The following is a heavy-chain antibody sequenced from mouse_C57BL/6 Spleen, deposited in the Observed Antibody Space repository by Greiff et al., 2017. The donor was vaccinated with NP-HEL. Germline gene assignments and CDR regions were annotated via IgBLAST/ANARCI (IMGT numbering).Heavy chain of an antibody. CDR2: ISSGSSTI. J-gene: IGHJ1*03. D-gene: IGHD2-14*01. CDR3: ARVRRYWYFDV. CDR1: GFTFSDYG. Sequence: EVMLVESGGGLVKPGGSLKLSCAASGFTFSDYGMHWVRQAPEKGLEWVAYISSGSSTIYYADTVKGRFTISRDNAKNTLFLQMTSLRSEDTAMYYCARVRRYWYFDVWGTGTTVTVSS. V-gene: IGHV5-17*01.